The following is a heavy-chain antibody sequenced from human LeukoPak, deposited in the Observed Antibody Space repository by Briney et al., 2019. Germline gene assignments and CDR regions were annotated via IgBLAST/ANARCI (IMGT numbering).Heavy chain of an antibody. CDR3: AKGITRYSSGCHDY. D-gene: IGHD6-19*01. Sequence: GRSLRLSCAASGFTFSSYAMHWVRQAPGKGLEWVAVISYDGSNKYYADSVKGRFTISRDNSKNTLYLQMNSLRAEDTALYYCAKGITRYSSGCHDYWGQGTLVTVSS. CDR2: ISYDGSNK. J-gene: IGHJ4*02. V-gene: IGHV3-30-3*01. CDR1: GFTFSSYA.